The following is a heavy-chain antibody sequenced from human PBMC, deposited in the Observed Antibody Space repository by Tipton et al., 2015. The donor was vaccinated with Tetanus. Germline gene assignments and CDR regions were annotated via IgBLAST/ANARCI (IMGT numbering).Heavy chain of an antibody. V-gene: IGHV4-39*01. D-gene: IGHD6-19*01. J-gene: IGHJ6*02. CDR2: ISYSGNT. Sequence: LRLSCTVSGGSISSGVYYWGWLRQDPGKGLEWIGRISYSGNTAYNPSLKSRVAISVDTSKNQFSLKLTSVTAADTAVYYCARHSGWYNFFTGVDAWGQGTAVTVSS. CDR3: ARHSGWYNFFTGVDA. CDR1: GGSISSGVYY.